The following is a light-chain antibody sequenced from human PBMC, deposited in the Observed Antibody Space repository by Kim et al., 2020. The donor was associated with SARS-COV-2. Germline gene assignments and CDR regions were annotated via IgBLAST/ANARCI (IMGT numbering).Light chain of an antibody. V-gene: IGLV1-47*01. CDR2: RND. J-gene: IGLJ2*01. CDR1: PSHIGSNL. CDR3: AAWDDSLSGSVV. Sequence: QRVTTSCSGGPSHIGSNLVYWYLQFPGTAPKLLIYRNDQRPSGVPDRFSGSKSGTSASLAISGLRTDDEAIYYCAAWDDSLSGSVVFGGGTQLTVL.